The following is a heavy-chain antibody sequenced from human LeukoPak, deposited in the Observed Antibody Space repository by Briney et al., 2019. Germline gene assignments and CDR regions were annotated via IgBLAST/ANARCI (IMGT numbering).Heavy chain of an antibody. CDR2: IYYSVST. V-gene: IGHV4-30-4*01. CDR3: ARLAQGRQPGYCSSTSCYAGKVWFDP. D-gene: IGHD2-2*01. CDR1: GGSISSGDYY. Sequence: PSETLSLTCTVSGGSISSGDYYWSWIRQPPGKGLEWIVYIYYSVSTCYNPSIKSRITKAVDTSKNEFSTKPSSMTAAHPAVYYSARLAQGRQPGYCSSTSCYAGKVWFDPWGQGTLVTVSS. J-gene: IGHJ5*02.